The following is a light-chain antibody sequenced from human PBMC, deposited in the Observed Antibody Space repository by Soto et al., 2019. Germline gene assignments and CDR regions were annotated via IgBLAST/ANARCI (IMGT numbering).Light chain of an antibody. Sequence: SALTQPHSASGSPGQSVTISCTGTSSDVGRYNYISWYQQRPGKAPKLIIYEVSKRPSGVPDRLSGFKYGNTASLTVSGLQAEDDADYYCRSYVGTIRYAFCTGTKVTVL. V-gene: IGLV2-8*01. CDR2: EVS. J-gene: IGLJ1*01. CDR3: RSYVGTIRYA. CDR1: SSDVGRYNY.